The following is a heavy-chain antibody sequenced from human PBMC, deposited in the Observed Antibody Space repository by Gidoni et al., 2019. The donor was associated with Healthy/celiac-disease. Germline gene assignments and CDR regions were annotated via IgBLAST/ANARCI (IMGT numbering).Heavy chain of an antibody. V-gene: IGHV4-31*03. D-gene: IGHD1-26*01. CDR3: ARGIIVGAAGAFDI. CDR1: GGSISSGGYY. Sequence: QVQLQESGPGLVKPSQTLSLTCTVSGGSISSGGYYWSWIRQHPGKGLAWIGYIYYSGSTYYNPSLKSRVTISVDTSKNQFSLKLSSVTAADTAVYYCARGIIVGAAGAFDIWGQGTMVTVSS. CDR2: IYYSGST. J-gene: IGHJ3*02.